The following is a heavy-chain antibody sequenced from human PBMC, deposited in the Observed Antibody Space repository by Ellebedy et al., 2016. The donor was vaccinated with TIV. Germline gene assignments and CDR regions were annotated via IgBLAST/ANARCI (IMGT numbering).Heavy chain of an antibody. V-gene: IGHV4-38-2*02. CDR3: ASSYYDSSGLFDY. Sequence: GSLRLSXTVSGYSISSGYYWGWIRQPPGKGLEWIGSIYHSGSTYYNPSLKSRVTISVDTSKNQFSLKLSSVTAADTAVYYCASSYYDSSGLFDYWGQGTLVTVSS. J-gene: IGHJ4*02. CDR2: IYHSGST. D-gene: IGHD3-22*01. CDR1: GYSISSGYY.